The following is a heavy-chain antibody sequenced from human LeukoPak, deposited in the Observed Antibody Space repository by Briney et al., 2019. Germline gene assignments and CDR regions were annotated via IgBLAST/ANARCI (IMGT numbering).Heavy chain of an antibody. CDR2: IYPGDSDT. D-gene: IGHD3-10*02. V-gene: IGHV5-51*01. CDR3: ARQVLFLRRPYYYYYGMDV. J-gene: IGHJ6*02. Sequence: HGESLKISCKASGYSFSSYWIAWVRQMPGKGLEWRGIIYPGDSDTRYSPSFQGQVTISADKSISTAYLQWSSLKASDTAMYYCARQVLFLRRPYYYYYGMDVWGQGTTVTVSS. CDR1: GYSFSSYW.